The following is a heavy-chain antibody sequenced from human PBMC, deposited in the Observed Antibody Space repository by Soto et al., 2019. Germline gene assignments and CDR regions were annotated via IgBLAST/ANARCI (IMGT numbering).Heavy chain of an antibody. CDR2: IIPIFGTA. CDR1: GGTFSSYA. D-gene: IGHD6-6*01. CDR3: ARDLEEVYSSSSAELYYYYGMDV. J-gene: IGHJ6*02. V-gene: IGHV1-69*01. Sequence: QVQLVQSGAEVKKPGSSVKVSCKASGGTFSSYAISWVRQAPGQGIEWMGGIIPIFGTANYAQKFQGRVTITADESTSTAYMYLSSLRSEDTAVYYCARDLEEVYSSSSAELYYYYGMDVWGQGTTVTVSS.